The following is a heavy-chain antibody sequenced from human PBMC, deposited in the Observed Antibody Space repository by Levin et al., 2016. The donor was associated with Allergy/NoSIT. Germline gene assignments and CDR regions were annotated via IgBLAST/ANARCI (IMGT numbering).Heavy chain of an antibody. CDR1: GGSISSYY. D-gene: IGHD6-13*01. V-gene: IGHV4-59*01. CDR3: ARERYSSSWLDP. J-gene: IGHJ5*02. Sequence: SETLSLTCTVSGGSISSYYWSWIRQPPGKGLEWIGYIYYSGSTNYNPSLKSRVTISVDTSKNQFSLKLSSVTAADTAVYYCARERYSSSWLDPWGQGTLVTVSS. CDR2: IYYSGST.